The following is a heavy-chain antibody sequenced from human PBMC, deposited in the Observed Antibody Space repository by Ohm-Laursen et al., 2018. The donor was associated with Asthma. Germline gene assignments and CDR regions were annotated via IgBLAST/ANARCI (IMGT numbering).Heavy chain of an antibody. J-gene: IGHJ5*02. D-gene: IGHD3-3*01. Sequence: SQTLSLTCTVSGGSISSGGYYWSWIRQHPGKGLEWIGYIYYSGSTYYNPSLNSRVTISVDTSKNHFSLKLSSVTAADTAVYYCARAYYDFWSGYYTVWFDPWSQGTLVTVSS. V-gene: IGHV4-31*03. CDR1: GGSISSGGYY. CDR2: IYYSGST. CDR3: ARAYYDFWSGYYTVWFDP.